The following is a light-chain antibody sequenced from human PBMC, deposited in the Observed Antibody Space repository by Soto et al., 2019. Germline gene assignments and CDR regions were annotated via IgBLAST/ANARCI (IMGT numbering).Light chain of an antibody. Sequence: QSVLTQPASVSGSPGQSITISCTGTSIDVGSYNLVSWYQQHPGKAPKLMIYEGSKRPSGVSNRFSGSKSGNTASLTISGLQAEDEADYYCCSYAGSSTFYVFGTGTKVTV. CDR1: SIDVGSYNL. CDR3: CSYAGSSTFYV. J-gene: IGLJ1*01. V-gene: IGLV2-23*01. CDR2: EGS.